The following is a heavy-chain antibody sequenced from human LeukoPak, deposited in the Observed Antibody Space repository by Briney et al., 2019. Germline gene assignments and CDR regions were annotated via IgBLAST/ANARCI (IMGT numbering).Heavy chain of an antibody. CDR1: GGSISSGDFY. CDR3: AREYGDDNWFDP. J-gene: IGHJ5*02. V-gene: IGHV4-30-4*01. CDR2: IYYSGST. Sequence: SETLSLTCTVSGGSISSGDFYWSWIRQPPGKGLEWIGYIYYSGSTYYNPSLKSRVTISVDTSKNQFSLKLNSVTAADTAVYYRAREYGDDNWFDPWGQGTLVTVSS. D-gene: IGHD2-21*02.